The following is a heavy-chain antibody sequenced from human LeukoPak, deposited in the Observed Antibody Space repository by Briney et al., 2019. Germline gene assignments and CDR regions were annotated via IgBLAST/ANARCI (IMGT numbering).Heavy chain of an antibody. V-gene: IGHV3-21*04. CDR1: GFTFSSYS. Sequence: GGSLRLSCAASGFTFSSYSMNWVRPAPGKGLEWVSFISSSGSNTYFADSVKGRFTISRDNAKDSLFLQMNSLRAEDTAVYYCASTSGYCSGGNCYSAFDYWGQGTLVTVSS. D-gene: IGHD2-15*01. CDR2: ISSSGSNT. J-gene: IGHJ4*02. CDR3: ASTSGYCSGGNCYSAFDY.